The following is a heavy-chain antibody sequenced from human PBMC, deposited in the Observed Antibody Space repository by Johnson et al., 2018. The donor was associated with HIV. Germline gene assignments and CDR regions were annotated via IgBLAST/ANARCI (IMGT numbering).Heavy chain of an antibody. V-gene: IGHV3-30-3*01. CDR2: ISYDGSNK. Sequence: VQLVESGGGVVQPGRSLRLSCAASGFTFSSYAMHWVRQAPGKGLEWVAVISYDGSNKYYAASVKGRFTISRDNSKNTLYLQMNSLRAEDTAVYYCVFFYASFDIWGQGTMVTVSS. J-gene: IGHJ3*02. D-gene: IGHD2/OR15-2a*01. CDR1: GFTFSSYA. CDR3: VFFYASFDI.